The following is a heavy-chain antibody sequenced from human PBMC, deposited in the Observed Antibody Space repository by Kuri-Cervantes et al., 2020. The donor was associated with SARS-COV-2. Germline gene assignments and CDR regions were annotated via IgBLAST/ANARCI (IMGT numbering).Heavy chain of an antibody. V-gene: IGHV3-21*01. J-gene: IGHJ6*03. CDR1: GFTFSSYA. CDR2: ISASASYK. Sequence: GESLKISCAASGFTFSSYAMSWVRQAPGKGLEWVSSISASASYKYYADSVKGRFTISRDNAKNSLYLQMNSLRGEDTAVYYCARESSMVQGGGYYYYYMDVWGKGTTVTVSS. CDR3: ARESSMVQGGGYYYYYMDV. D-gene: IGHD3-10*01.